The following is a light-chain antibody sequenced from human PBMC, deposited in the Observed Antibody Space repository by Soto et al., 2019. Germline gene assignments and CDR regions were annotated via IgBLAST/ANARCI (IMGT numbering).Light chain of an antibody. Sequence: DIQMTQSPSSLSASVGDRVTITCRASQDISIYLAWYQQKPGKVPELLIYDASTLQSGVPSRFSGSGSGTDFTLTISGLQPEDVATYYCQKYNGAPLTFGGGTKVEIK. CDR3: QKYNGAPLT. CDR1: QDISIY. V-gene: IGKV1-27*01. J-gene: IGKJ4*01. CDR2: DAS.